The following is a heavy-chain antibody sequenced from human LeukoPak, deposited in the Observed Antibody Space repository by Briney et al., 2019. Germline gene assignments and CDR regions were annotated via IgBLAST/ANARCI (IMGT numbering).Heavy chain of an antibody. V-gene: IGHV3-74*01. Sequence: PGGSLRLSCAASGFTFSSYWMHWVRQAPGKGLVWVSRINGDGSSTTYADSVKGRFTISRDNAKNTLYLQMNGLRAEDTAVYYCARDRGYCSSTSCYEGGDYFDYWGQGTLVTVSS. CDR3: ARDRGYCSSTSCYEGGDYFDY. CDR1: GFTFSSYW. CDR2: INGDGSST. D-gene: IGHD2-2*01. J-gene: IGHJ4*02.